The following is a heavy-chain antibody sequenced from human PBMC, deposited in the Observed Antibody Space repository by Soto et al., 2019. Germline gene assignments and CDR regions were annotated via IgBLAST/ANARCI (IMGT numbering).Heavy chain of an antibody. J-gene: IGHJ4*02. CDR1: GGSISSYY. V-gene: IGHV4-59*08. Sequence: SETLSLTCTVSGGSISSYYWIWIRQPPGKGLEWIGYIYYSGSTNYNPSLKSRVTISVDTSKNQFSLKLSSVTAADTAVYYCARHRRYYYDSSDPPPIDYWGQGTLVNVSS. CDR2: IYYSGST. D-gene: IGHD3-22*01. CDR3: ARHRRYYYDSSDPPPIDY.